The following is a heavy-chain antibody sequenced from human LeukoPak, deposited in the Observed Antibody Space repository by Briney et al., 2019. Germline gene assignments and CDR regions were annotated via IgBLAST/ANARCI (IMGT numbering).Heavy chain of an antibody. CDR1: GFTFSSYA. J-gene: IGHJ4*02. Sequence: GSLRLSCAASGFTFSSYAMSWVRQAPGKGLEWVSYISSSGSTIYYADSVKGRFTISRDNAKNSLYLQMNSLRAEDTAVYYCARGGYYNANYFDYWGQGTLVTVSS. V-gene: IGHV3-48*04. CDR2: ISSSGSTI. D-gene: IGHD3-22*01. CDR3: ARGGYYNANYFDY.